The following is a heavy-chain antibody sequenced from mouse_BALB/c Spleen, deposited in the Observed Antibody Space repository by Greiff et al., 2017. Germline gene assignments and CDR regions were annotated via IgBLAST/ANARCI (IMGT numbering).Heavy chain of an antibody. Sequence: VQLQQSGAELVRPGASVKLSCKASGYTFTSYWINWVKQRPGQGLEWIGNIYPSDSYTNYNQKFKDKATLTVDKSSSTAYMQLSSPTSEDSAVYYCTGSYYGSSYAMDYWGQGTSVTVSS. V-gene: IGHV1-69*02. CDR1: GYTFTSYW. CDR3: TGSYYGSSYAMDY. CDR2: IYPSDSYT. D-gene: IGHD1-1*01. J-gene: IGHJ4*01.